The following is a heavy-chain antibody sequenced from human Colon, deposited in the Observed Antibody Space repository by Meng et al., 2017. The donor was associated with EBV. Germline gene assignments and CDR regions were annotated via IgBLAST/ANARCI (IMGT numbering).Heavy chain of an antibody. CDR3: ARETLGYCSSISCYIGPPDY. CDR1: GYTFTSYA. J-gene: IGHJ4*02. V-gene: IGHV7-4-1*02. CDR2: INTNTGNP. Sequence: QVQLVQVGSELKKPGASVKVSCKASGYTFTSYAMNWVRQAPGQGLEWMGWINTNTGNPTYAQGFTGRFVFSLDTSVSTAYLQISSLKAEDTAVYYCARETLGYCSSISCYIGPPDYWGQGTLVTVSS. D-gene: IGHD2-2*01.